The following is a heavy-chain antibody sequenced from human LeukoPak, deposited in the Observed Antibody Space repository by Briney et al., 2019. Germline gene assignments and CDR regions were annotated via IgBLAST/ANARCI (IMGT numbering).Heavy chain of an antibody. V-gene: IGHV4-59*01. J-gene: IGHJ6*02. D-gene: IGHD6-6*01. Sequence: PSETLSLTCTVSGGSISSYYWSWIRQPPGKGLEWIGYIYYSGSTNYNPSLKSRVTISVDTSKNQFSLKLSSVTAADTAVYYCARVAGYYSSLPNYYYGMDVWGQGTTVTVSS. CDR3: ARVAGYYSSLPNYYYGMDV. CDR1: GGSISSYY. CDR2: IYYSGST.